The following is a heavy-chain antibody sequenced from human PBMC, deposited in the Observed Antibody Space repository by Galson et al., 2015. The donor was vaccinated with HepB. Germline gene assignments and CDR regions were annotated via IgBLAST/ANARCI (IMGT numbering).Heavy chain of an antibody. V-gene: IGHV1-18*01. CDR1: GYTFTSYG. J-gene: IGHJ6*02. CDR3: ARREMATHYYYYGMDV. D-gene: IGHD5-24*01. CDR2: ISAYNGNT. Sequence: SVKVSCKASGYTFTSYGISWVRQAPGQGLEWMGWISAYNGNTNYAQKRQGRVTMTTDTSTSTAYMELRSLRSDDTAVYYCARREMATHYYYYGMDVWGQGTTVTVSS.